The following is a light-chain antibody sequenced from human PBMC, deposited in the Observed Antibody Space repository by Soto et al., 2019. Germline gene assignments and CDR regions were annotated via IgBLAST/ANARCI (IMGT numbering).Light chain of an antibody. J-gene: IGKJ4*01. CDR2: TAS. V-gene: IGKV1-17*01. CDR3: LQRSSYPLT. Sequence: DLQMRQSPSSLSAAVVDRVTITCRASQGSGNSLDWYQQKPGKAPKPLIYTASSLQGGVPSRFSGSGSGTEITLTISSLQPEDFASYYCLQRSSYPLTFGGGTKVEI. CDR1: QGSGNS.